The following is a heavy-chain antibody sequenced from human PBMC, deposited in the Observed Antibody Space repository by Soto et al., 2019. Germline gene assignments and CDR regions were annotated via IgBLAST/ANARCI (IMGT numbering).Heavy chain of an antibody. CDR3: ARDHGYCSGGSCYLPLDYYYCYMDV. J-gene: IGHJ6*03. Sequence: GGSLRLSCAASGFTFSSYAMHWVRQAPGKGLEYVSAISSNGGSTYYANSVKGRFTISRDNSKNTLYLQMGSLRAEDMAVYYCARDHGYCSGGSCYLPLDYYYCYMDVWGKGTTVNVFS. D-gene: IGHD2-15*01. CDR2: ISSNGGST. CDR1: GFTFSSYA. V-gene: IGHV3-64*01.